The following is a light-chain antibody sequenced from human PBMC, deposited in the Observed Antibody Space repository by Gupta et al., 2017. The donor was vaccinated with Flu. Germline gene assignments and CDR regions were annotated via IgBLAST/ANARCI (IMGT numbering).Light chain of an antibody. Sequence: QSALTQPASVSGSPGQSITISCTGTSSDVGGYNYVSWYQQHPGKAPKRMMYEVSNRPSGVSNRFSGSKSGNTDSLTISGLQAEDEADDYCSSYTSSSTVVFGGGTKLTVL. CDR3: SSYTSSSTVV. CDR2: EVS. V-gene: IGLV2-14*01. CDR1: SSDVGGYNY. J-gene: IGLJ2*01.